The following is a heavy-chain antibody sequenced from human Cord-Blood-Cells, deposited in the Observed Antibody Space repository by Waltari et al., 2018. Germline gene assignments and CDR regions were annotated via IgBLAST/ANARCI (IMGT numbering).Heavy chain of an antibody. CDR1: AFSLSNPTTG. Sequence: QVTLKESGPVLVKPTETLTLTCTVPAFSLSNPTTGLSWIRQPPGTALEWLAHIFSNDEKSYSTSLKSRLTISKDTSKSQVVLTMTNMDPVDTATYYCARVTGTWVAFDIWGQGTMVTVSS. V-gene: IGHV2-26*01. D-gene: IGHD1-26*01. J-gene: IGHJ3*02. CDR3: ARVTGTWVAFDI. CDR2: IFSNDEK.